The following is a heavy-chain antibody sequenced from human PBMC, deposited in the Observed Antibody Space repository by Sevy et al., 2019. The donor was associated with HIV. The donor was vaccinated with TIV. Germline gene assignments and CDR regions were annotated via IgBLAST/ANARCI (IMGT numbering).Heavy chain of an antibody. CDR2: IWFDGSNT. V-gene: IGHV3-33*01. D-gene: IGHD4-17*01. CDR1: GFTFSSYG. J-gene: IGHJ4*02. Sequence: GGSLRLSCAASGFTFSSYGMNWVRQAPGKGLEWVALIWFDGSNTYYADSVKGRFTISRDSTKNTLHLQMNSLRGEETTVYYWARDLEFYDNGDYGPAFMPDYWGQGTLVTVSS. CDR3: ARDLEFYDNGDYGPAFMPDY.